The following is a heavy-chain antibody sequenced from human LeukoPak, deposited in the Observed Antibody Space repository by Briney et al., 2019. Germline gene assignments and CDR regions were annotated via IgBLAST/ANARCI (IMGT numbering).Heavy chain of an antibody. CDR1: GFTVSSNY. Sequence: AGGSLRLSCAASGFTVSSNYMSWVRQAPGKGLEWVSAISGSGGSTYYADSVKGRFTISRDNSKNTLYLQMNSLRAEDTAVYYCAKDLEGYYYGSGSLYWGQGTLVTVSS. D-gene: IGHD3-10*01. CDR2: ISGSGGST. V-gene: IGHV3-23*01. J-gene: IGHJ4*02. CDR3: AKDLEGYYYGSGSLY.